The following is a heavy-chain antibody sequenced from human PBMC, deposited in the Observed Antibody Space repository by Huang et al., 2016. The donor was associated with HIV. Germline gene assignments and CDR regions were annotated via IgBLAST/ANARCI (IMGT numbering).Heavy chain of an antibody. CDR1: GFSFANYA. CDR2: ISNDGSSR. J-gene: IGHJ3*01. D-gene: IGHD5-12*01. CDR3: TREYTVAGAFDL. V-gene: IGHV3-30-3*01. Sequence: QVQLVESGGGVVQPGRSLRLSCAASGFSFANYAMQWVRQAPGKRLGWVTFISNDGSSRYYADSVKGRFTISRDKFKNALYLQMNRLRGDDTAVYYCTREYTVAGAFDLWGQGTMVTVSS.